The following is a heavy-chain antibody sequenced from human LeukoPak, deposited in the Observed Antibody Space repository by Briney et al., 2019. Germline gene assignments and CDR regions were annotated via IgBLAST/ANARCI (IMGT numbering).Heavy chain of an antibody. D-gene: IGHD1-26*01. J-gene: IGHJ4*02. V-gene: IGHV1-18*01. CDR2: ISAYNGNT. CDR1: GYTFTTHD. CDR3: ARDVGTTTLCPDY. Sequence: GASVKVSCKASGYTFTTHDITWVRQAPGQGLEWMGWISAYNGNTNYAQKLQGRVTMTTDTPTSTAYMELRSLRSDDTAVYYCARDVGTTTLCPDYWGQGTLVMVSS.